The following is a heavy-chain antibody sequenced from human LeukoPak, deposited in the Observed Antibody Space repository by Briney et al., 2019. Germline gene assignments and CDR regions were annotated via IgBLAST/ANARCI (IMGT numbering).Heavy chain of an antibody. CDR3: ARGLFGTTWFDF. J-gene: IGHJ4*02. Sequence: ASVTVSCKASVFRVSYYLIHWIRQAPGQGPQYMGWINPDNGGTHYSQHFQVRVTMTRDTSVSTVYMELTSLSSDDTAVYFCARGLFGTTWFDFWGQGTLVTVSS. CDR1: VFRVSYYL. V-gene: IGHV1-2*02. D-gene: IGHD1-1*01. CDR2: INPDNGGT.